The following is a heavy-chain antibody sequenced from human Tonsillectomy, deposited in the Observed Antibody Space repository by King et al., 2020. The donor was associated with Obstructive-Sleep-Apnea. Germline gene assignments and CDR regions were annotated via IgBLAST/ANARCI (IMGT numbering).Heavy chain of an antibody. D-gene: IGHD3-9*01. J-gene: IGHJ4*02. CDR2: IYYSGST. V-gene: IGHV4-39*07. CDR3: ARSGYFDWLNYFDY. CDR1: VGSISSSSYY. Sequence: VQLQESGPGLVKPSETLSLTCTVSVGSISSSSYYWGWIRQPPGKGLEWIGSIYYSGSTYYNPSLKSRVTISVDTSKNQFSLKLSSVTAADTAVYYCARSGYFDWLNYFDYWGQGTLVTVSS.